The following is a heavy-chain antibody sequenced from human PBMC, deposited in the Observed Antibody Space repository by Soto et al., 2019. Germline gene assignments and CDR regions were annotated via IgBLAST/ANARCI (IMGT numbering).Heavy chain of an antibody. CDR1: GFTFSNYA. CDR2: ILYDGSVQ. V-gene: IGHV3-30-3*01. Sequence: GGSLRLSCAGSGFTFSNYAVNWVRQAPGKGLEWVAVILYDGSVQHYADSVKGRFTVSRDNSKNTVYLQMNSLTPEDTATYYCAREASVVVLNWFDPWGQGTRVTVS. J-gene: IGHJ5*02. CDR3: AREASVVVLNWFDP. D-gene: IGHD2-2*01.